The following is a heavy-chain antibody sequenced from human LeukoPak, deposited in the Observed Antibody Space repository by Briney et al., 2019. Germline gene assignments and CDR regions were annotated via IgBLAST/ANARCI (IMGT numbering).Heavy chain of an antibody. CDR1: GGTFRNYA. CDR2: IVPIFGTP. V-gene: IGHV1-69*15. Sequence: SVKVSCKPSGGTFRNYAISWVRQAPGQGLEWMGRIVPIFGTPDHAQKFQGRVTITADESTSTAYMELRSLGSEDTAVYYCAKERDDFWSGYYFNYYYGMDVWGQGTTVTVSS. J-gene: IGHJ6*02. CDR3: AKERDDFWSGYYFNYYYGMDV. D-gene: IGHD3-3*01.